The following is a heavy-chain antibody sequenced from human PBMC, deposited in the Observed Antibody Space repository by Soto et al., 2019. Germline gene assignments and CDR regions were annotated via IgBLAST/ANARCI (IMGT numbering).Heavy chain of an antibody. V-gene: IGHV4-34*01. CDR3: ARKGETYSDY. D-gene: IGHD2-21*01. CDR2: INHSGST. Sequence: SETLSLTCAVYGGSFSGYYWSWIRQPPGKGLEWIGEINHSGSTNYNPSLKSRVTISVDTSKNQFSLKLSSVTAADTAVYYCARKGETYSDYWGQGTLVTV. J-gene: IGHJ4*02. CDR1: GGSFSGYY.